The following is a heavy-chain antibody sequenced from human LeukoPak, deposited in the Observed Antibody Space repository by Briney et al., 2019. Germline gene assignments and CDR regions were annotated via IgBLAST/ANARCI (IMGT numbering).Heavy chain of an antibody. CDR2: ISGSGGST. D-gene: IGHD5-24*01. CDR1: GFTFSSYA. V-gene: IGHV3-23*01. J-gene: IGHJ4*02. Sequence: PGGPLRLSCAASGFTFSSYAMSWVRQAPGKGLEWVSAISGSGGSTYYADSVKGRFTISRDNSKNTLYLQMNSLRDEDAAVYYCAKPGATGGDYWGQGTLVTVSS. CDR3: AKPGATGGDY.